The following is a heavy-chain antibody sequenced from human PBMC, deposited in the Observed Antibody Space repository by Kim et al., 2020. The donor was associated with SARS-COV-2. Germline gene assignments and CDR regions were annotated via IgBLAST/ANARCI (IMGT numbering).Heavy chain of an antibody. Sequence: ASVKVSCKASGYTFTSNGISWVQQAPGQGLEWMGWISAYNGNTNYAQKLQGRVTMTTDTSTSTAYMELRSLRSDDTAVYYCARDASGYGGNWFDPWGQGTLVTVSS. J-gene: IGHJ5*02. D-gene: IGHD5-12*01. CDR2: ISAYNGNT. V-gene: IGHV1-18*01. CDR1: GYTFTSNG. CDR3: ARDASGYGGNWFDP.